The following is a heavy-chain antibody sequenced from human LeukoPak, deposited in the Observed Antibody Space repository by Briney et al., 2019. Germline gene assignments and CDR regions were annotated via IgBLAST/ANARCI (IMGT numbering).Heavy chain of an antibody. CDR3: AKAEWELLLLNY. V-gene: IGHV3-11*01. CDR2: ISSSGSTI. D-gene: IGHD1-26*01. CDR1: GFTFSDYY. Sequence: GGSLRLSCAASGFTFSDYYMSWIRQAPGKGLEWVSYISSSGSTIYYADSVKGRFTISRDNAKNSLYLQMNSLRAEDTAVYYCAKAEWELLLLNYWGQGTLVTVSS. J-gene: IGHJ4*02.